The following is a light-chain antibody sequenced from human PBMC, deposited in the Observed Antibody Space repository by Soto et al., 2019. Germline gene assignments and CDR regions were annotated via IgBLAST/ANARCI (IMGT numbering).Light chain of an antibody. CDR3: CSYAGSSTYV. V-gene: IGLV2-8*01. CDR2: DVN. J-gene: IGLJ1*01. CDR1: SSDVGAYIF. Sequence: QSVLTQPPSASGSPGQSVTISCAGTSSDVGAYIFVSWYQQHPGKAPKLMIYDVNRRPSGVPDRFSGSKSGNTASLTVSGLQAEDEADYYCCSYAGSSTYVFGTGTKVTVL.